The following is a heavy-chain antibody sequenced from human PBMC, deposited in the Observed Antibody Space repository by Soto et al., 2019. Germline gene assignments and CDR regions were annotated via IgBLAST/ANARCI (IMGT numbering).Heavy chain of an antibody. CDR3: TREAALGSVDWYDP. CDR1: GFSFSDSE. Sequence: PGGSLRLSCEATGFSFSDSEMNWVRQAAGKGLEWISYISASGSTIYYAGSVKGRFTVSRDNAKNRLYLQMTGLRGEDTALYYCTREAALGSVDWYDPWGPGTLVTVSS. D-gene: IGHD6-6*01. V-gene: IGHV3-48*03. CDR2: ISASGSTI. J-gene: IGHJ5*02.